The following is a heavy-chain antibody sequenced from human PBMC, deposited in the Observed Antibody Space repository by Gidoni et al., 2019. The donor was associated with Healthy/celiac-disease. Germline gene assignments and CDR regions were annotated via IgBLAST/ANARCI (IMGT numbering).Heavy chain of an antibody. CDR2: IFSNDEK. Sequence: QVTLKESGPVLVKPTETLTLTCTVSGFPLSNARMGLSWIRQPPGKALEWLAHIFSNDEKSYSTSLKSRLTISKDTSKSQVVLTMTNMDPVDTATYYCARMSLYDYVWGSYRYIDYWGQGTLVTVSS. CDR3: ARMSLYDYVWGSYRYIDY. D-gene: IGHD3-16*02. CDR1: GFPLSNARMG. J-gene: IGHJ4*02. V-gene: IGHV2-26*01.